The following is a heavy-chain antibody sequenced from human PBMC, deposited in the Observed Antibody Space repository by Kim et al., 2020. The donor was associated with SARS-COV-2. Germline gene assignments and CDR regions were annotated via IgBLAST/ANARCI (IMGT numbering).Heavy chain of an antibody. Sequence: GGSLRLSCAASGFTFSSYSMNWVRQAPGKGLEWVSSISSSSSSYIYYADSVKGRFTISRDNAKNSLYLQMNSLRAEDTAVYYCARWSLGVVVPAAMVDYWGQGTLVTVSS. D-gene: IGHD2-2*01. V-gene: IGHV3-21*01. CDR3: ARWSLGVVVPAAMVDY. CDR1: GFTFSSYS. J-gene: IGHJ4*02. CDR2: ISSSSSSYI.